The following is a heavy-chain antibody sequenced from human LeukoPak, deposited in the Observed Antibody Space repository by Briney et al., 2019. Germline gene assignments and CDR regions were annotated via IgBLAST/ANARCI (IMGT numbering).Heavy chain of an antibody. V-gene: IGHV3-21*06. CDR1: GLTFSTSG. CDR3: ATETNGRHYDY. J-gene: IGHJ4*02. D-gene: IGHD1-14*01. CDR2: IGPTGSDR. Sequence: GGSLRLSCTASGLTFSTSGFNWVRQAPGKGLEWVASIGPTGSDRYHADSIKGRFTISRDNANNFLYLQMYSLRAEDTAVYYCATETNGRHYDYWGQGTLLTVSS.